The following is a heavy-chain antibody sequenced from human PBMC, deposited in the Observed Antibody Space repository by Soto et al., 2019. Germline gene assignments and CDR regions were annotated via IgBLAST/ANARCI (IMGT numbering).Heavy chain of an antibody. CDR2: IYPGDHET. V-gene: IGHV5-51*01. CDR3: ARSPRSSPYFDY. D-gene: IGHD6-13*01. Sequence: ESLTMSCPCSGYTFSNFWIGLVRQLPGKGLEWMGIIYPGDHETRYSPSFHGKVTISADKSINNAYLQWNSLEASDTAFYFCARSPRSSPYFDYWGQGALVTVYS. J-gene: IGHJ4*02. CDR1: GYTFSNFW.